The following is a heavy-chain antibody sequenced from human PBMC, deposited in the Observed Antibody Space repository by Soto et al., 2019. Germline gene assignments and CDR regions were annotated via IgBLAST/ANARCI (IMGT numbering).Heavy chain of an antibody. CDR3: ARGMAVPGHYFDS. D-gene: IGHD6-19*01. Sequence: QVQLQQWGAGLLKPSETLSLTCAVYGGSFSGYYWSWIRQPPGKGLEWIGEINHSGSTNYNPSLKSRVTISVDTSNNQFSLKLRSVTAADTATLYYCARGMAVPGHYFDSWGQGTLVTVSS. CDR2: INHSGST. V-gene: IGHV4-34*01. CDR1: GGSFSGYY. J-gene: IGHJ4*02.